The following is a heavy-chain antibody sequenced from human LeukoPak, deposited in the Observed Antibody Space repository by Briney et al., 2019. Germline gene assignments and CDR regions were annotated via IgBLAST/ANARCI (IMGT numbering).Heavy chain of an antibody. CDR2: INHSGST. CDR3: ARGQENRIFGVVIAYYFDY. J-gene: IGHJ4*02. D-gene: IGHD3-3*02. V-gene: IGHV4-34*01. Sequence: SETLFLTCAVYGGSFSGYYWSWIRQPPGKGLEWIGEINHSGSTNYNPSLKSRVTISVDTSKNQFSLKLSSVTAADTAVYYCARGQENRIFGVVIAYYFDYWGQGTLVTVSS. CDR1: GGSFSGYY.